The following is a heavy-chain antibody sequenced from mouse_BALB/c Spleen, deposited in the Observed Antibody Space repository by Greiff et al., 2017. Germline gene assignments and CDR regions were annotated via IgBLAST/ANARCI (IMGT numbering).Heavy chain of an antibody. CDR3: ALYYYGSSPYYFDY. CDR1: GFNIKDYY. D-gene: IGHD1-1*01. CDR2: IDPENGNT. V-gene: IGHV14-1*02. Sequence: VQLQQSGAELVRPGALVKLSCKASGFNIKDYYMHWVKQRPEQGLEWIGWIDPENGNTIYDPKFQGKASITADTSSNTAYLQLSSLTSEDTAVYYCALYYYGSSPYYFDYWGQGTTLTVSS. J-gene: IGHJ2*01.